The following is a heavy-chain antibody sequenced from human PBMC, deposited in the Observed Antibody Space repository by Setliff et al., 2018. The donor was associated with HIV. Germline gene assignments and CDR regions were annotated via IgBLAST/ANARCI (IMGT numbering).Heavy chain of an antibody. CDR2: IHSSGNT. Sequence: PSETLSLTCAVYGGSLSDYYWSWIRQPPGKGLEWLGEIHSSGNTNYSPSLKGRVTISVDTPKNQYSLNLKSVTAADTALYYCSNWNTTVDEDAWGQGTLVTVSS. CDR3: SNWNTTVDEDA. J-gene: IGHJ5*02. D-gene: IGHD1-1*01. CDR1: GGSLSDYY. V-gene: IGHV4-34*01.